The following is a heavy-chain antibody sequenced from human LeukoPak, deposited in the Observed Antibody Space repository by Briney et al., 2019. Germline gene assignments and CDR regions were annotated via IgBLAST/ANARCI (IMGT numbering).Heavy chain of an antibody. CDR3: ARVKKEYYYYGMDV. V-gene: IGHV4-59*01. J-gene: IGHJ6*02. CDR1: GGSISSYY. Sequence: SETLSLTCTVSGGSISSYYWSWIRQPPGKGLEWIGYIYYSGSTNYNPSLKSRVTISVDTSKNQFSLKLSSVTAADTAVYYCARVKKEYYYYGMDVWGQGTTVTVS. CDR2: IYYSGST.